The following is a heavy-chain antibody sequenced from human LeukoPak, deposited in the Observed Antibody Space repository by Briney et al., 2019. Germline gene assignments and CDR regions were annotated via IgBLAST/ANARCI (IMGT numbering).Heavy chain of an antibody. V-gene: IGHV4-38-2*02. J-gene: IGHJ6*03. CDR1: AYSISSGYY. CDR3: ASTVGATHYYYYYMDV. D-gene: IGHD1-26*01. CDR2: IYHSGST. Sequence: PSETLSLTCTVSAYSISSGYYWGWIRQPPGKGLEWIGSIYHSGSTYYNPSLKSRVTISVDTSKNQFSLKLSSVTAADTAVYYCASTVGATHYYYYYMDVWGKGTTVTVSS.